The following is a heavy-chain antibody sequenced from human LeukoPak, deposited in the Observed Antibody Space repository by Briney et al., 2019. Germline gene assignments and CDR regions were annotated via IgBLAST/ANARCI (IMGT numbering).Heavy chain of an antibody. CDR1: GFTFSSYA. CDR2: ISYDGSNK. V-gene: IGHV3-30-3*01. D-gene: IGHD3-22*01. J-gene: IGHJ5*02. CDR3: AKDEEGYYYDSSGTDWFDP. Sequence: GRSLRLSCAASGFTFSSYAMHWVRQAPGKGLEWVAVISYDGSNKYYADSVKGRFTISRDNSKNTLYLQMNSLRAEDTAVYYCAKDEEGYYYDSSGTDWFDPWGQGTLVTVSS.